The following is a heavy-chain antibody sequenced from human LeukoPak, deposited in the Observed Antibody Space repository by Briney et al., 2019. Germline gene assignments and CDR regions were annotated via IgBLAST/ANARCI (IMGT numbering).Heavy chain of an antibody. CDR3: ARTYLFDSNVSLGGCDY. CDR2: IYPGGSDA. CDR1: GYSFTSYW. J-gene: IGHJ4*02. V-gene: IGHV5-51*01. D-gene: IGHD3-22*01. Sequence: PGESLKISCKGSGYSFTSYWIGWVRQMPGKGLEWMGIIYPGGSDARYSPSFQGQVTISADKSISTAYLQWSSLKASDTAIYYCARTYLFDSNVSLGGCDYWGQGTQVTVSS.